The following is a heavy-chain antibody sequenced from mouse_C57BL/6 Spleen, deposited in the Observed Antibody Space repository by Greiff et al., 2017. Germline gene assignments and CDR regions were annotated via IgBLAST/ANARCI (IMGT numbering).Heavy chain of an antibody. CDR3: ARETYYYGSRGDFDY. CDR1: GYSITSGYY. D-gene: IGHD1-1*01. Sequence: EVKLMESGPGLVKPSQSLSLTCSVTGYSITSGYYWNWIRQFPGNKLEWMGYISYDGSNNYNPSLKNRISITRDTSKNQFFLKLNSVTTEDTATYYCARETYYYGSRGDFDYWGQGTTLTVSS. CDR2: ISYDGSN. V-gene: IGHV3-6*01. J-gene: IGHJ2*01.